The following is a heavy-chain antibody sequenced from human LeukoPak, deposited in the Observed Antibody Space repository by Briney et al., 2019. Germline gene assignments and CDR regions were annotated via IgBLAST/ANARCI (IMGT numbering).Heavy chain of an antibody. D-gene: IGHD3-3*01. J-gene: IGHJ4*02. Sequence: GSSVKVSCKASGGTFSSYAISWVRQAPGQGLEWMGRTIPIFGTANYAQKFQGRVTITTDESTSTAYMELSSLRSEDTAVYYCARGPRYDFWSGYYWGYFDYWGQGTLVTVSS. CDR3: ARGPRYDFWSGYYWGYFDY. CDR2: TIPIFGTA. V-gene: IGHV1-69*05. CDR1: GGTFSSYA.